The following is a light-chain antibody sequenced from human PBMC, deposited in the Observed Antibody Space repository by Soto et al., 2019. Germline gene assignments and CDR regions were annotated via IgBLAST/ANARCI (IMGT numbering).Light chain of an antibody. CDR3: QQTHSIPWT. V-gene: IGKV1-39*01. J-gene: IGKJ1*01. CDR1: QNIRNY. Sequence: DIQMTQSPSSLSASVGDRVAITCRASQNIRNYLNWYQQKPGKAPRVLIYGAASLQSGVPSRFSGSGSGTEFSLIIASLQPEDSATYYCQQTHSIPWTFGQGAEVEIK. CDR2: GAA.